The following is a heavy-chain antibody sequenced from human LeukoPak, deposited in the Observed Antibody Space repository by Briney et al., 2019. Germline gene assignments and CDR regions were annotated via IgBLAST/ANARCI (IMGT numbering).Heavy chain of an antibody. Sequence: GRSLRLSCAASGFTFDDYAMHWVRQAPGKGLEWVSGISRNSGSIGYADSVKGRFTISRDNAKNSLYLQMNSLRAEDTALYYCAKGGLEPFFDYWGQGTLVTVSS. CDR3: AKGGLEPFFDY. D-gene: IGHD3-16*01. CDR2: ISRNSGSI. J-gene: IGHJ4*02. CDR1: GFTFDDYA. V-gene: IGHV3-9*01.